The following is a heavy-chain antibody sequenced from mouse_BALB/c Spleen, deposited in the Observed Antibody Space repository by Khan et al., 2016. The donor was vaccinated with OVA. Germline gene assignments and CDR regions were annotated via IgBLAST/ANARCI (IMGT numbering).Heavy chain of an antibody. CDR1: GFTFSTYG. J-gene: IGHJ3*01. CDR2: ISSGGSYT. Sequence: EVELVESGGDLVKPGGSLKLSCAASGFTFSTYGMSWVRQTPDKRLEWVATISSGGSYTYYPDNVKGRFTISRDNAKNTLYLQMSSLKSEDTAMYYCARIAYYDNSERFAYWGQGTLVTVSA. V-gene: IGHV5-6*01. CDR3: ARIAYYDNSERFAY. D-gene: IGHD2-4*01.